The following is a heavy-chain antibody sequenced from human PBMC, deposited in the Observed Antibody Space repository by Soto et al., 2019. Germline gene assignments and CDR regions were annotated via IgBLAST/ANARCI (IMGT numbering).Heavy chain of an antibody. D-gene: IGHD3-3*01. CDR2: INPATGAA. Sequence: QLHLVQSGAVVKKPGASVTVSCSASGYPVTAYYMHWVRQAPGRGLEWMGGINPATGAAKYTQTFQGRGTMTRDPSTSTVFRALSGLPSADTAVCYWARGGGVGVAGSAAFDMWGQGTLVTVSS. CDR1: GYPVTAYY. V-gene: IGHV1-2*02. J-gene: IGHJ3*02. CDR3: ARGGGVGVAGSAAFDM.